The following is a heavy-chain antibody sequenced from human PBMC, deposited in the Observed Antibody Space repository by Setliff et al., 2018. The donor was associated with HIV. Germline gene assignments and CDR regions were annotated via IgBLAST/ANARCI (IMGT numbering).Heavy chain of an antibody. J-gene: IGHJ3*02. D-gene: IGHD3-22*01. Sequence: SVKVSCKASGGTFSSYDISWVRQAPGQGLEWMGGIITTLGIANHAQKFQGRVTITADGSTSTAYMELISLRSEDTAGYYCAREPRESSGHYYRYGLDIWGQGTMVTVSS. CDR2: IITTLGIA. V-gene: IGHV1-69*10. CDR1: GGTFSSYD. CDR3: AREPRESSGHYYRYGLDI.